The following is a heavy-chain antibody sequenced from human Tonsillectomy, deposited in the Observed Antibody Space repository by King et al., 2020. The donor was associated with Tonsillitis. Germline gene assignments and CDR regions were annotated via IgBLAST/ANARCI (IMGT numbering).Heavy chain of an antibody. CDR2: ISSSSSYI. J-gene: IGHJ4*02. CDR3: ARDPYSVRGGSCEFDY. Sequence: QLVQSGGGLVKPGGSLRLSCAASGFTFSSYSMNWVRQAPGKGLEWVSSISSSSSYIYYADSVKGRFTISRDNAKNSLYLQMNSLRAEDTAVYYCARDPYSVRGGSCEFDYWGQGTLVTVSS. CDR1: GFTFSSYS. D-gene: IGHD2-15*01. V-gene: IGHV3-21*01.